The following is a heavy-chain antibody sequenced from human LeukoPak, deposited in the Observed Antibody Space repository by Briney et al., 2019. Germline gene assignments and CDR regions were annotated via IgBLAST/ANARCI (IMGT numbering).Heavy chain of an antibody. D-gene: IGHD4-11*01. J-gene: IGHJ1*01. CDR1: GFIFSNCW. CDR2: IKTDASEK. CDR3: ATYSTRNAREFQS. V-gene: IGHV3-7*01. Sequence: QAGGSLRLSCEPSGFIFSNCWMTWVRQAPGKGLEWVANIKTDASEKYYADSVKGRFTISRDNAKMSLYLQMNSLRVEDTAVYYCATYSTRNAREFQSWGQGTLVTVSS.